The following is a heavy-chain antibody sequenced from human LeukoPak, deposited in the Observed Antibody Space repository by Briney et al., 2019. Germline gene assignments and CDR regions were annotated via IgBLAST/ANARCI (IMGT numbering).Heavy chain of an antibody. CDR2: INPSGGST. V-gene: IGHV1-46*01. CDR1: GYTFTSYY. D-gene: IGHD2-2*01. J-gene: IGHJ3*02. CDR3: ARVRRGYCSSTSCYSAFDI. Sequence: VASVKVSCKASGYTFTSYYMHWVRQAPGQGLEWMGIINPSGGSTSYAQKFRGRVTMTRDMSTSTVYMELSSLRSEDTAVYYCARVRRGYCSSTSCYSAFDIWGQGTMVTVSS.